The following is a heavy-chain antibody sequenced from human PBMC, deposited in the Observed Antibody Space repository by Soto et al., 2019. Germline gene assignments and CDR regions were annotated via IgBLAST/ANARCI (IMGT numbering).Heavy chain of an antibody. D-gene: IGHD3-10*01. Sequence: KPSETLSLTCAVYGGSFSGYYWSWIRQPPGKGLEWIGEINHSGSTNYNPSLKSRVTISVDTSKNQFSLKLSSVTAADTAVYYCARGGGKSAYYYYGMDVWGQGTTVTVSS. CDR2: INHSGST. CDR1: GGSFSGYY. V-gene: IGHV4-34*01. J-gene: IGHJ6*02. CDR3: ARGGGKSAYYYYGMDV.